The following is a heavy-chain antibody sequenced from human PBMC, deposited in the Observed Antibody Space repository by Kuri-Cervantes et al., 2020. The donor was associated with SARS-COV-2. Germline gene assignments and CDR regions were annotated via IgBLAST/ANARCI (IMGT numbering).Heavy chain of an antibody. J-gene: IGHJ6*03. CDR1: GFTFSSYA. D-gene: IGHD1-14*01. V-gene: IGHV3-30-3*01. Sequence: GGSLRLSCAASGFTFSSYAMHWVRQAPGKGLEWVAVISYDGSNKYYADSVKGRFTISRDNSKNTLYLQMNSLRAEDTAVYYCARDVYGNYYYYMDVWGKGTTVTVSS. CDR2: ISYDGSNK. CDR3: ARDVYGNYYYYMDV.